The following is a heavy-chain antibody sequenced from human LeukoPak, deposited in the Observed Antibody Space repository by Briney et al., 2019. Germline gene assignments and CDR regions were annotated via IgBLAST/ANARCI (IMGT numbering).Heavy chain of an antibody. D-gene: IGHD4-17*01. CDR2: ISSDGNNK. Sequence: GGPLRLSCAASGVTFSTYGMHWVRQAPGKGLEWVAVISSDGNNKYYAASVKGRFTISRNNSKSTLYLQKNSLMAEDTALYYCAGRDYSGSFDIWGRGTMVTVSS. CDR1: GVTFSTYG. CDR3: AGRDYSGSFDI. J-gene: IGHJ3*02. V-gene: IGHV3-30*03.